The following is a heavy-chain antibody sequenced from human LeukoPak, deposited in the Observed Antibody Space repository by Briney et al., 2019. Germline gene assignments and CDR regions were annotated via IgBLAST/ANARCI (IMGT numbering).Heavy chain of an antibody. CDR3: ARGADGVSSNSRGWFDP. CDR1: GFTFSSYS. D-gene: IGHD2-15*01. J-gene: IGHJ5*02. CDR2: ISTSSSYI. V-gene: IGHV3-21*01. Sequence: GGSLRLSCTASGFTFSSYSMNWVRQAPGKGLEWVSSISTSSSYIYYADSVKGRFTISRDNARNSLYLQMNALRAEDTAVYSCARGADGVSSNSRGWFDPWGQGTLVTVST.